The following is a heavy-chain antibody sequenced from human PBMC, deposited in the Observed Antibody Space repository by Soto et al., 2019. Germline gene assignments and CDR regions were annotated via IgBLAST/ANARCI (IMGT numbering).Heavy chain of an antibody. CDR2: ISAYNGNT. Sequence: ASVKVSCKASGYTFTSYGISWVRQAPGQGLEWMGWISAYNGNTKYAQKLQGRVTMTTDTSTSTAYMELRSLRSDDTAVYYCARDVHPPHGRYSGYDWGGYSYGSFFEYWGQ. CDR3: ARDVHPPHGRYSGYDWGGYSYGSFFEY. CDR1: GYTFTSYG. D-gene: IGHD5-12*01. J-gene: IGHJ4*01. V-gene: IGHV1-18*01.